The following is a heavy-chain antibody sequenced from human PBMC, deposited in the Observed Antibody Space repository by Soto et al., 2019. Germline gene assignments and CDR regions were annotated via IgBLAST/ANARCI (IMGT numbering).Heavy chain of an antibody. V-gene: IGHV3-9*01. Sequence: EVQLVESGGGLVQPGRSLRLSCAASGFTFDDYAMHWVRQAPGKGLEWVSGISWNSGSIGYADSVKGRFTISRDNAKNSLYLQMNSLRAEXTXXXXXXKGWVAGTLAFDIWGQGTMXXVSS. CDR3: XKGWVAGTLAFDI. J-gene: IGHJ3*02. CDR1: GFTFDDYA. D-gene: IGHD6-19*01. CDR2: ISWNSGSI.